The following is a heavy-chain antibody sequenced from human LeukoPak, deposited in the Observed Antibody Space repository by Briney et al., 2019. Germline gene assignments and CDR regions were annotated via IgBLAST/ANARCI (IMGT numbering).Heavy chain of an antibody. Sequence: SETLSLTCTLSGDSISSRRYFWGWIRQPPGKGLEWIGAVYFRGSTYDSPALKSRVAISVDTSTDQFSLKVNSMTAAGTAVYYCARLEKEGYYYIDVWGKGTTVTVSS. CDR3: ARLEKEGYYYIDV. J-gene: IGHJ6*03. CDR2: VYFRGST. V-gene: IGHV4-39*07. CDR1: GDSISSRRYF.